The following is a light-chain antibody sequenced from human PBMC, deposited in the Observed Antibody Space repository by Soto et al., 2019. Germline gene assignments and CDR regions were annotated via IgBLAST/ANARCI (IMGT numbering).Light chain of an antibody. Sequence: QSVLTQPASVSGSPGQSITISCTGTSSDFGNYNLVSWYQQYPGKAPKLKIYEVSKRPAGVSNRFSGSKSGNTASLTISGLQAEDEAEYFCCSYAGTSTFVLFGGGTKLTVL. CDR3: CSYAGTSTFVL. J-gene: IGLJ2*01. CDR2: EVS. V-gene: IGLV2-23*02. CDR1: SSDFGNYNL.